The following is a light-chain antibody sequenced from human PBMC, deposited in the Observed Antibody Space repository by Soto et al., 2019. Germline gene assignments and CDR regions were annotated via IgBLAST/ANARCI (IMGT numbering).Light chain of an antibody. CDR3: SSYAGGNTFV. CDR1: TSDVGGYEY. CDR2: EVN. V-gene: IGLV2-8*01. Sequence: QSALTQPPSASGSPGQSVTISCTGTTSDVGGYEYVSWYQQHPGKAPKVLLYEVNKRPSGVPDRFSGSESGNMASLTVSGLQAEDEAEYYCSSYAGGNTFVFGSGTKVTVL. J-gene: IGLJ1*01.